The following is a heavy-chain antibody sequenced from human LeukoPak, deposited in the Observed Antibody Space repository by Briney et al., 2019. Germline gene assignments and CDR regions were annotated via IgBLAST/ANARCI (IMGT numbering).Heavy chain of an antibody. CDR2: IRGSGGSA. J-gene: IGHJ4*02. V-gene: IGHV3-23*01. CDR3: AKGRGYSGYDVDY. Sequence: PGGSLRLSCVASRFTFSHYAMNWVRQAPGKGLEWVSIIRGSGGSADYADSVRGRFTISRDNSKNTLYLQMHSLRAEDTAVYYCAKGRGYSGYDVDYWGQGTLVTVSS. CDR1: RFTFSHYA. D-gene: IGHD5-12*01.